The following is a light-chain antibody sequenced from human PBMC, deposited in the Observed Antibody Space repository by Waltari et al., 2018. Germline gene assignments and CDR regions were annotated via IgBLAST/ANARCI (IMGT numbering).Light chain of an antibody. CDR2: EVS. V-gene: IGLV2-14*01. CDR3: SSYASSITII. Sequence: QSDLTQPASVSGSPGQSITISCTGTSSDVGGYNYVSWYQQHPGKAPKLMIYEVSNRPSGVSNRFSGSKSGNTASLTISGLHTEDEADYYCSSYASSITIIFGGGTRLTVL. J-gene: IGLJ2*01. CDR1: SSDVGGYNY.